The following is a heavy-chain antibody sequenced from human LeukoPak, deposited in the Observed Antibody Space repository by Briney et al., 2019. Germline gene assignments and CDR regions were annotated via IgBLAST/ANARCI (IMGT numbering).Heavy chain of an antibody. J-gene: IGHJ4*02. V-gene: IGHV4-59*01. CDR3: ARETSLVGYSGGLGFNY. Sequence: SETLSLTCTVSGSSISYWYWSWIRQPPGKGLEWIGNIYGSERPNYNPSLTSRVTISVDTSKNQFSLKLTSVTAADTAVYYCARETSLVGYSGGLGFNYWGQGILVTVSS. CDR1: GSSISYWY. D-gene: IGHD6-19*01. CDR2: IYGSERP.